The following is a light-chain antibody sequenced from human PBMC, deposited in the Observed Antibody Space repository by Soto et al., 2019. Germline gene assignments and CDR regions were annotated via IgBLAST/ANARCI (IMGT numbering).Light chain of an antibody. CDR1: KSDIGSNY. Sequence: QSVLTQPPSASGAPGQGVTFSCSGSKSDIGSNYVFWYQQLPGMAPKLLIYRNSQRPSGVPDRFSGSKSGTSASLAISGLRSEDEADYYCTSWHDRLNGHVFGTGTKVT. CDR2: RNS. CDR3: TSWHDRLNGHV. V-gene: IGLV1-47*01. J-gene: IGLJ1*01.